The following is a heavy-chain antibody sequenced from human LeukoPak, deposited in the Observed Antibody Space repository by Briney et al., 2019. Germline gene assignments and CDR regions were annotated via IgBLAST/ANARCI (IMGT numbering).Heavy chain of an antibody. CDR2: IYYSGST. CDR3: ARDRALYDFWSGYYTPGWFDP. Sequence: PSETLSLTCTVSGGSISSYYWSWIRQPPGKGLEWIGYIYYSGSTNYNPSLKSRVTISVDTSKNQFSLKLSSVTAADTAVYYCARDRALYDFWSGYYTPGWFDPWGQGTLVTVSS. J-gene: IGHJ5*02. CDR1: GGSISSYY. V-gene: IGHV4-59*12. D-gene: IGHD3-3*01.